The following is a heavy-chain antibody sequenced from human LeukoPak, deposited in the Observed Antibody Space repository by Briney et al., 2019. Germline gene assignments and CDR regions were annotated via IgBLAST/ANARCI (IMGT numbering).Heavy chain of an antibody. CDR1: GFTFSSYD. CDR2: IGTAGDT. D-gene: IGHD6-13*01. CDR3: ARAAAGRGWIDY. V-gene: IGHV3-13*01. Sequence: VGSLRLSCAASGFTFSSYDMHWVRQATGKGLEWVSAIGTAGDTYYPGSVKGRFTISRENAKNSLYLQMNSLRAGDTAVYYCARAAAGRGWIDYWGQGTLVTVSS. J-gene: IGHJ4*02.